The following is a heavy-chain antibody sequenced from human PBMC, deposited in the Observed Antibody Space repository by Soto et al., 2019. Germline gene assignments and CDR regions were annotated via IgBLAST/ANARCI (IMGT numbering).Heavy chain of an antibody. CDR3: ARGVGDGYNFFWYFDL. V-gene: IGHV4-30-2*01. J-gene: IGHJ2*01. CDR2: IYHSGST. D-gene: IGHD5-12*01. CDR1: GGSISSGGYS. Sequence: SETLSLTCAVSGGSISSGGYSWSWIRQPPGKGLEWIGYIYHSGSTYYNPSLKSRVTISVDRSKNQFSLKLSSVTAADTAVYYCARGVGDGYNFFWYFDLWGRGTLVTVSS.